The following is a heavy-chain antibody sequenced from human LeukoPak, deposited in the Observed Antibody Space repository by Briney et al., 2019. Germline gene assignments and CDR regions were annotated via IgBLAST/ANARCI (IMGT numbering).Heavy chain of an antibody. J-gene: IGHJ4*02. CDR1: GYSFTPYW. D-gene: IGHD2-15*01. CDR2: IYPADSDT. V-gene: IGHV5-51*01. CDR3: ARQGGRALYYFDY. Sequence: GESLKISCKGSGYSFTPYWIGWVRQMPEKGLEWMGIIYPADSDTRYSPSFQGQVTISVDKSISTAYLQWSSLKASDTAIYYCARQGGRALYYFDYWGQGTLVTVSS.